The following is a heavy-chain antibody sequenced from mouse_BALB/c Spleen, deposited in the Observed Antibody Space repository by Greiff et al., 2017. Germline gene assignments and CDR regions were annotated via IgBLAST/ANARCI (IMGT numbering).Heavy chain of an antibody. D-gene: IGHD2-3*01. Sequence: QVQLQQSGAELVKPGTSVKLSCKASGYNFTSYWINWVKLRPGQGLEWIGDIYPGSGSTNYNEKFKSKATLTVDTSSSTAYMQLSSLASEDSALYDCARYDGYYYFDYWGQGTTLTVSS. CDR3: ARYDGYYYFDY. V-gene: IGHV1-55*01. CDR2: IYPGSGST. J-gene: IGHJ2*01. CDR1: GYNFTSYW.